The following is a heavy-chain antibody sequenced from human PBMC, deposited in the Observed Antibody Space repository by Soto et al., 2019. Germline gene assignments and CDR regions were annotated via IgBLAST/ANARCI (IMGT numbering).Heavy chain of an antibody. CDR1: GGTFSSYA. Sequence: QVQLVQSGAEVKKPGSSVKVSCKASGGTFSSYAISWVRQAPGQGLEWMGGIIPIFGKANYAQKFQGRVTITADESVSTAYMELSSLRSEDTAVYYCARGRGGAYCGGDCYPYFDSWGQGTLVTVSS. V-gene: IGHV1-69*01. J-gene: IGHJ4*02. CDR2: IIPIFGKA. CDR3: ARGRGGAYCGGDCYPYFDS. D-gene: IGHD2-21*02.